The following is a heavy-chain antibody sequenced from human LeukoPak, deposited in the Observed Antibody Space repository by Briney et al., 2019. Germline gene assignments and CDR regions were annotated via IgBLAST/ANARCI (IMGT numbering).Heavy chain of an antibody. CDR3: AKDGSSSWYYYYMDV. CDR1: GFSLTTFD. Sequence: GRSLRLSCAASGFSLTTFDIHWVRQAPGKGLEWVALISYDGRDIYYLDSVEGRFTISRDNSKNTLYLQMNSLRAEDTAVYYCAKDGSSSWYYYYMDVWGKGTTVTVSS. V-gene: IGHV3-30*18. D-gene: IGHD6-13*01. CDR2: ISYDGRDI. J-gene: IGHJ6*03.